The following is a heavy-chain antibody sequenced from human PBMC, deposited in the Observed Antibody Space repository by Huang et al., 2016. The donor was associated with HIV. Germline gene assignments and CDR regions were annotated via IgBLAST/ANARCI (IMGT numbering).Heavy chain of an antibody. CDR1: DFTVSNY. CDR3: ATSVGGHFDY. Sequence: EVQLVESGGGLIQPGGSRRLSCEVSDFTVSNYMGWVRQAPGRGWELFSSIYGVGRTCYADSVKGRFTISRDNSKNILYFQMNNLRAEDTAVYYCATSVGGHFDYWGQGTLVTVSS. J-gene: IGHJ4*02. D-gene: IGHD1-26*01. V-gene: IGHV3-53*01. CDR2: IYGVGRT.